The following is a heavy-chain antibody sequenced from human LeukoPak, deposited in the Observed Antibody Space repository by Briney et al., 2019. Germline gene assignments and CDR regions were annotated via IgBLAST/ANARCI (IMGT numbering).Heavy chain of an antibody. D-gene: IGHD6-19*01. V-gene: IGHV4-61*02. CDR2: IYTSGST. CDR1: GGSISSGSYY. Sequence: SETLSLTCTVSGGSISSGSYYWSWIRQPAGKGLEWIGRIYTSGSTNYNPSLKSRVTISVDTSKNQFSLKLSSVTAADTAVYYCARVQKSIAVAEDWFDPWGQGTLVTVSS. CDR3: ARVQKSIAVAEDWFDP. J-gene: IGHJ5*02.